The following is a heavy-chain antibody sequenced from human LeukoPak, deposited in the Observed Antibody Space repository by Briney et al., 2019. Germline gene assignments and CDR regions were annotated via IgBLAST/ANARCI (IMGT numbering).Heavy chain of an antibody. CDR1: GFTFSSYA. D-gene: IGHD2-15*01. CDR3: ARDPGLFSDGSCYYFDY. Sequence: GGSLRLSCAASGFTFSSYAMHWVRQAPGKGLEWVAVISYDGSNKYYADSVKGRFTISRDNSKNTLYLQMNSLRAEDTAVYYCARDPGLFSDGSCYYFDYWGQGTLVTVSS. V-gene: IGHV3-30*04. CDR2: ISYDGSNK. J-gene: IGHJ4*02.